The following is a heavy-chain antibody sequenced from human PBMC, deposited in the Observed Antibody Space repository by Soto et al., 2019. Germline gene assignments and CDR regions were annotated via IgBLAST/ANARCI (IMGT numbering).Heavy chain of an antibody. CDR3: ARAGYCSSTSCSYYYYYYMDV. CDR2: ISAYNGNT. Sequence: GASVKVSCKASGYTFTSYGISWVRQAPGQGLEWMGWISAYNGNTNYAQKLQGRVTMTTDTSTSTAYMELRSLRSDDTAVYYCARAGYCSSTSCSYYYYYYMDVWGKGTTVTVSS. J-gene: IGHJ6*03. CDR1: GYTFTSYG. D-gene: IGHD2-2*01. V-gene: IGHV1-18*01.